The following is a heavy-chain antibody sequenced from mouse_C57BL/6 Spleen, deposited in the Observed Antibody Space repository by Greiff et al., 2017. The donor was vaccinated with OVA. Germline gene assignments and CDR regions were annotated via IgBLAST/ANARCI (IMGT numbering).Heavy chain of an antibody. J-gene: IGHJ3*01. CDR1: GFTFSNYW. CDR3: TGPTTVVAEGFAY. CDR2: IRLKSDNYAT. Sequence: EVQVVESGGGLVQPGGSMKLSCVASGFTFSNYWMNWVRQSPEKGLEWVAQIRLKSDNYATHYAESVKGRFTISRDDSKSSVYLQMNNLRAEDTGIYYCTGPTTVVAEGFAYWGQGTLVTVSA. D-gene: IGHD1-1*01. V-gene: IGHV6-3*01.